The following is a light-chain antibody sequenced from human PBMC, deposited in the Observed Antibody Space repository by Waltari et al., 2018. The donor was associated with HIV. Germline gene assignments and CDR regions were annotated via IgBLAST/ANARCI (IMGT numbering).Light chain of an antibody. J-gene: IGKJ4*01. Sequence: DIQMTQSPSSLSASVGDRVTLTCRASQGISNYLAWYQQKPGKVPKLLIYAASTLQSGVPSRFSGSGSETDFTLTISSLQPEDFATYYCQKYNSAPQTFGGGTKVEIK. CDR1: QGISNY. CDR3: QKYNSAPQT. V-gene: IGKV1-27*01. CDR2: AAS.